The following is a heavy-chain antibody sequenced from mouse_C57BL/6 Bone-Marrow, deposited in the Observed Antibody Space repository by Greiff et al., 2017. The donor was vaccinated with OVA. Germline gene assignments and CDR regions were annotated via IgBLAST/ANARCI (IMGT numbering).Heavy chain of an antibody. CDR3: ARTDDGYSFAY. D-gene: IGHD2-3*01. V-gene: IGHV1-69*01. CDR1: GYTFTSYW. J-gene: IGHJ3*01. CDR2: IDPSDSYT. Sequence: QVHVKQPGAELVMPGASVKLSCKASGYTFTSYWMHWVKQRPGQGLEWIGEIDPSDSYTNYNQKFKGKSTLTVDKSSSTAYMQLSSLTSEDSAVYYCARTDDGYSFAYWGQGTLVTVSA.